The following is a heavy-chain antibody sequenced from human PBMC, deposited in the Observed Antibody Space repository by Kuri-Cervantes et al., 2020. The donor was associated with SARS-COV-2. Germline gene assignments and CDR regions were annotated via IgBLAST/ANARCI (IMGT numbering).Heavy chain of an antibody. J-gene: IGHJ6*02. CDR3: ARAYSSGWYYYYGMDV. D-gene: IGHD6-19*01. CDR1: GFTFSSYA. Sequence: GGSLRLSCAASGFTFSSYAMHWVRQAPGKGLEWVAVISYDRRNKYYADSVKGRFTISRDNSKNTLYLQMNSLRAEDTAVYYCARAYSSGWYYYYGMDVWGQGTTVTISS. CDR2: ISYDRRNK. V-gene: IGHV3-30*04.